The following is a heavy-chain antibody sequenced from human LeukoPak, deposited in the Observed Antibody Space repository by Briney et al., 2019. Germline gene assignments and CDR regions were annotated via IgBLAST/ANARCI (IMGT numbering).Heavy chain of an antibody. CDR2: FRGYNGNT. J-gene: IGHJ5*02. V-gene: IGHV1-18*01. CDR1: GYSFTISG. Sequence: ASVKVSCKAAGYSFTISGISWGWLAHGQGLEWVWWFRGYNGNTNCGQKLQGRVTMTTDTSTSTAYMELRRLRSDDTAVYYCARSGFRSFDWLTFAPWGQGTLVTVSS. D-gene: IGHD3-9*01. CDR3: ARSGFRSFDWLTFAP.